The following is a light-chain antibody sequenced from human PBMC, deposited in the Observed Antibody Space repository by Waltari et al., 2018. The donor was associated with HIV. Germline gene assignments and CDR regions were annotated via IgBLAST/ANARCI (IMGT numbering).Light chain of an antibody. J-gene: IGLJ2*01. CDR2: KDT. CDR1: ALPKKY. Sequence: SYELTQPPSVSVSPGQTVRITCSGDALPKKYAYWYQQKPGQAPVLVIYKDTERPSGIPDRFSGSSSGTTVTLTISGVEAEDEADYYCQSEDSGNIHVVFGGGTKLTVL. V-gene: IGLV3-25*03. CDR3: QSEDSGNIHVV.